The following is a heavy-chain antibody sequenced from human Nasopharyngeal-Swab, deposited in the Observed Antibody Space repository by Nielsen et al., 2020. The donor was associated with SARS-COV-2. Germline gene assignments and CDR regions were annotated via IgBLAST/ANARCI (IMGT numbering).Heavy chain of an antibody. CDR1: GGSISSTSYY. CDR3: AKSRIDMIVVALFDY. V-gene: IGHV4-39*01. D-gene: IGHD3-22*01. J-gene: IGHJ4*02. Sequence: ESLRLSCTVSGGSISSTSYYWGWIRQPPGKGLQWLGIIYYRGSAYYNPALKSRVTISVDTSKNQFFLKLNSVTAADTAVYYCAKSRIDMIVVALFDYWGQGTLVTVSS. CDR2: IYYRGSA.